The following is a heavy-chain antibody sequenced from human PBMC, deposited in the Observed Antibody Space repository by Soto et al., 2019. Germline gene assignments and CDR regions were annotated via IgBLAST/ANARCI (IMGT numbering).Heavy chain of an antibody. D-gene: IGHD1-1*01. V-gene: IGHV4-31*03. CDR2: IYHSGAT. J-gene: IGHJ4*02. CDR1: GVSISTGGYY. Sequence: SETLSLTCNVSGVSISTGGYYWSWIRQHPGLGLEWIGYIYHSGATDHNPSLKSRVTISVDTSKNQFSLKLSSMTAADTAVYYCARGGIRRDRYKRLDYWGQGTLVTVSA. CDR3: ARGGIRRDRYKRLDY.